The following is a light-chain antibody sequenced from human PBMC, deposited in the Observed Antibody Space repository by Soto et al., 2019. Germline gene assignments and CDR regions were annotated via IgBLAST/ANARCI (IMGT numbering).Light chain of an antibody. CDR1: QSVRSSF. CDR3: QQYGSSPT. Sequence: EIVLTQSPCTLSLSPGEGATLSCRASQSVRSSFLAWYQQKPGQAPSLLIYGASSRATGIPDRFSGGGSGTDFTLTITRLEPEDLAVYYCQQYGSSPTFGGGTKVEIK. CDR2: GAS. J-gene: IGKJ4*01. V-gene: IGKV3-20*01.